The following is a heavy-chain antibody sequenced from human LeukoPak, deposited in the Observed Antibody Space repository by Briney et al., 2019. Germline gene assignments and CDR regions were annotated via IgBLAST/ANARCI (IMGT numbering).Heavy chain of an antibody. J-gene: IGHJ3*02. CDR2: IYYSGST. Sequence: SSETLSLTCTVSGGSISSSSYYWGWIRQRPGKGLEWIGSIYYSGSTNYNPSLKSRVTISVDTSKSQFSLKLSSVTAADTAVYYCARLPTTSNAFDIWGQGTMVTVSS. D-gene: IGHD5-12*01. CDR3: ARLPTTSNAFDI. V-gene: IGHV4-39*01. CDR1: GGSISSSSYY.